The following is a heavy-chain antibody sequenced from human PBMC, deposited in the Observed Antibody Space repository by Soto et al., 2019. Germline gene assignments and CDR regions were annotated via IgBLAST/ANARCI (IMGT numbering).Heavy chain of an antibody. CDR3: ARGLYSSPSYFFDS. Sequence: QVQLVQSGAEVRKPGASVKVSCNVTGYTFSGHYLHWVRQAPGQGLEWMGWINPKSGGTNYAQKFQDRVTMTDDTSVSAASMELTSLRYDDTAVFYCARGLYSSPSYFFDSWGQGTLVTVSS. D-gene: IGHD6-13*01. CDR1: GYTFSGHY. V-gene: IGHV1-2*02. J-gene: IGHJ4*02. CDR2: INPKSGGT.